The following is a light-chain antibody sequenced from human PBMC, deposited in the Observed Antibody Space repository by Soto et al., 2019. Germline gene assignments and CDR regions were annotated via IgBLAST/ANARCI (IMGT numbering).Light chain of an antibody. V-gene: IGLV8-61*01. CDR2: STN. Sequence: QTVVTQEPSFSVSPGGTVTLTCGLNSGSVSTSYYPSWYQQTPGQAPRTLIYSTNSRSSGVPDRFSGSIIGNKAALTITGAQADDESDYYCVLYVGSGISVFGGWTKLTVL. J-gene: IGLJ2*01. CDR1: SGSVSTSYY. CDR3: VLYVGSGISV.